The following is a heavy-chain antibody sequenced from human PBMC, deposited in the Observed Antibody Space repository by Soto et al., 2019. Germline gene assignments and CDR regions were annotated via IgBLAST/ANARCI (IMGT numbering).Heavy chain of an antibody. CDR3: ATQGFYRMCV. J-gene: IGHJ6*02. CDR2: INHSGST. CDR1: GGSFSGYY. Sequence: SETLSLTCAVYGGSFSGYYWSWIRQPPGKGLEWIGEINHSGSTNYNPSLKSRVTISVDKSKNQFSLKLNSVTAADTAMFYCATQGFYRMCVCGRRTTLPVSS. V-gene: IGHV4-34*01.